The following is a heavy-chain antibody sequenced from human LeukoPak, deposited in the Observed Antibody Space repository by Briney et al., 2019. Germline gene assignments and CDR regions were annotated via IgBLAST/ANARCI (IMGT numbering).Heavy chain of an antibody. CDR2: ISISGSII. D-gene: IGHD6-13*01. J-gene: IGHJ3*02. V-gene: IGHV3-48*03. CDR3: ARDSSSWRDAFDI. CDR1: GFTFSSYE. Sequence: PGGSLRLSCAASGFTFSSYEMNWVRQAPGKGLEWVSYISISGSIIYYADSVKGRLTISRDNAKNSLYLQMNSLRAEDTAVYYCARDSSSWRDAFDIWGQGTMVTVSS.